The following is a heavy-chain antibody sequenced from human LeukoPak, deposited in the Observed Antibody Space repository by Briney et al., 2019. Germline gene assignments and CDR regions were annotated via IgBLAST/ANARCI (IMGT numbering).Heavy chain of an antibody. J-gene: IGHJ3*02. D-gene: IGHD3-16*02. V-gene: IGHV3-21*01. CDR2: ISSSSSYI. CDR3: ARDSTPVEIMITFGGVIAEKSDAFDI. Sequence: GGSLRLSCAASGFTFSDYYMSWVRQAPGKGLEWVSSISSSSSYIYYADSVKGRFTISRDNAKNSLYLQMNSLRAEDTAVYYCARDSTPVEIMITFGGVIAEKSDAFDIWGQGTMVTVSS. CDR1: GFTFSDYY.